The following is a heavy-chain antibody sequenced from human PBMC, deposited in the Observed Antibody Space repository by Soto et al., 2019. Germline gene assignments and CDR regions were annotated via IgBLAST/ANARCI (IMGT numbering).Heavy chain of an antibody. CDR1: GYSFTNND. Sequence: ASVKVSCKASGYSFTNNDVSWVRQATGQGLEWMGWMNPGSGDTGYAQKFQGRVTMTRDSSIATAYMELSSLRSDDTAIYYCARMATFGSLNWFDPWVQGTLVTVSS. D-gene: IGHD3-16*01. CDR3: ARMATFGSLNWFDP. CDR2: MNPGSGDT. J-gene: IGHJ5*02. V-gene: IGHV1-8*01.